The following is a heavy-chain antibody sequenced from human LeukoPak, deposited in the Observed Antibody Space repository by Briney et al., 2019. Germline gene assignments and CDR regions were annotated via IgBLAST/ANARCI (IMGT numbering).Heavy chain of an antibody. Sequence: ASVEVSCKASGYTFTSYYMHWVRQAPGQGLEWMGIINPSGGSTSYAQKFQGRVTMTRDMSTSTVYMELSSLRSEDTAVYYCARGYTIFGVVIIPVWFDPWGQGTLVTVSS. CDR3: ARGYTIFGVVIIPVWFDP. CDR1: GYTFTSYY. D-gene: IGHD3-3*01. J-gene: IGHJ5*02. V-gene: IGHV1-46*01. CDR2: INPSGGST.